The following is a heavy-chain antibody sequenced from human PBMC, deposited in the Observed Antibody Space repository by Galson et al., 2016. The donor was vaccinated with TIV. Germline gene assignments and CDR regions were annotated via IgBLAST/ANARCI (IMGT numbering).Heavy chain of an antibody. Sequence: LRLSCAASGFTFSSYALTWVRQAPGKGLEWVSAISGGGGSSYYGDSVKGRFTISRDNSEKMLYLQMNSLRAEDTAVYYCAKVPSSGFSYYYGIDVWGHGTTVTVS. D-gene: IGHD3-22*01. J-gene: IGHJ6*02. V-gene: IGHV3-23*01. CDR1: GFTFSSYA. CDR2: ISGGGGSS. CDR3: AKVPSSGFSYYYGIDV.